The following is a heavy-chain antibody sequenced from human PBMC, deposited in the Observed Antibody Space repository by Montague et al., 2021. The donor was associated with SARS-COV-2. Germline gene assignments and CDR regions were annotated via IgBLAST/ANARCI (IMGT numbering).Heavy chain of an antibody. CDR1: VHSSSSPTW. CDR3: ARGGTYHYGMDV. D-gene: IGHD3-16*01. J-gene: IGHJ6*02. Sequence: SETLSLTCAGDVHSSSSPTWGNWVREPPWNGLARVGEMYYAGNTNYNPSLKSRVTIFIDKSKNHFSLQLSSVTAADTAVYYCARGGTYHYGMDVWGQGTTGTFSS. V-gene: IGHV4-4*02. CDR2: MYYAGNT.